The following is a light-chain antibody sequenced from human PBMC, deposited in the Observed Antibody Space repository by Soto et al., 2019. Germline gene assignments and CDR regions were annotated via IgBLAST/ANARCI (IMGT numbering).Light chain of an antibody. J-gene: IGLJ3*02. CDR1: SSDVGGYNY. V-gene: IGLV2-14*01. Sequence: QSALTQPASVSGSPGQSITISCTGTSSDVGGYNYVSWYQQHPGKAPKLMIYEVSNRPSGVSNRFSGSKSGNTASLTISGLQAEDEGDYYCSSYTSTNTVFGGGTKLTVL. CDR2: EVS. CDR3: SSYTSTNTV.